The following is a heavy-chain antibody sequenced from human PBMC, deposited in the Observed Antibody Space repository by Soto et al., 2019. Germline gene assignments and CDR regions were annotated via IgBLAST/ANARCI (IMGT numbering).Heavy chain of an antibody. CDR1: GFTFSSYA. CDR3: AKASDYDDILTGLH. D-gene: IGHD3-9*01. J-gene: IGHJ4*02. V-gene: IGHV3-23*01. CDR2: ISGSGGSA. Sequence: EVQLLESGGGLVQPGGSLRISCAASGFTFSSYAMSWVRQAPGKGLECLSTISGSGGSAYYADSVKGRFTITRDKSKNTLHLQMNSLRAKDPAIYYCAKASDYDDILTGLHWGQGTLVTVSA.